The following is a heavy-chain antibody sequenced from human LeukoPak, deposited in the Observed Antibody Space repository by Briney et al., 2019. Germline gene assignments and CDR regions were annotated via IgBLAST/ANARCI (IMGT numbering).Heavy chain of an antibody. J-gene: IGHJ6*03. CDR1: GFTFSGSA. CDR2: IRSKANSYAT. Sequence: GGSLRLSCAASGFTFSGSAMHWVRQASGKGLEWVGRIRSKANSYATAYAASVKGRFTISRDDSKNTAYLQMNSLKTEDTAVYYCTGSWVAVAGMHYYYMDVWGKGTTVTIPS. D-gene: IGHD6-19*01. CDR3: TGSWVAVAGMHYYYMDV. V-gene: IGHV3-73*01.